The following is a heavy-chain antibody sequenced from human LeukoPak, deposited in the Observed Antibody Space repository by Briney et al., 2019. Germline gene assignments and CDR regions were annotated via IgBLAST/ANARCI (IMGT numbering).Heavy chain of an antibody. Sequence: GGSLRLSCAASGFTFSSYAMHWVRQAPGKGLEWVALISYDGSNEYYADSVKGRFTISRDNSKNTLYMQMNSLRAEDTAVYYCARTYYYGSGSYSYFDYWGRGTLVTVSS. D-gene: IGHD3-10*01. CDR2: ISYDGSNE. V-gene: IGHV3-30-3*01. CDR1: GFTFSSYA. J-gene: IGHJ4*02. CDR3: ARTYYYGSGSYSYFDY.